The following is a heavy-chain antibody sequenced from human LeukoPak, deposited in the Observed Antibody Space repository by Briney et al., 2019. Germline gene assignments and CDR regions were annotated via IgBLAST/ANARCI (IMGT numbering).Heavy chain of an antibody. V-gene: IGHV4-34*01. CDR2: INHSGST. D-gene: IGHD2-2*02. CDR1: GGSFSGYY. Sequence: SETLSLTCAVYGGSFSGYYWSWLRQPPGKGLEWIGEINHSGSTNYNPSLKSRVTISVDTSKNQFSLKLSSVTAADTAVYYCARGALKFCSSTSCYTGGKALDVWGQGTTVTVSS. CDR3: ARGALKFCSSTSCYTGGKALDV. J-gene: IGHJ6*02.